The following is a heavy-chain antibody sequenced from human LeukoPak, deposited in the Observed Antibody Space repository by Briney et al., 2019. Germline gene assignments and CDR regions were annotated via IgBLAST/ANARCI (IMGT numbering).Heavy chain of an antibody. V-gene: IGHV4-59*08. Sequence: PSETLSLTCTVSGGSISSYYWSWIRQPPGEGLEWIGFIYHSGSTNYNPSLKSRVTISVDTSTNQFSLKMKSMTAAHTAAYYCAKHSFDSGEYFVERGQGALAAVSS. J-gene: IGHJ4*02. CDR2: IYHSGST. CDR1: GGSISSYY. CDR3: AKHSFDSGEYFVE. D-gene: IGHD3-22*01.